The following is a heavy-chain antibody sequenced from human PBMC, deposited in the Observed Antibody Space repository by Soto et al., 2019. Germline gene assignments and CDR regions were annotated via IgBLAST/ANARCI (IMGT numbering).Heavy chain of an antibody. Sequence: GASVKVSCKASGYTFTSYYMHWVRQAPGQGLEWMGIINPSGGSTSYAQKFQGRVTMTRDTSTSTVYMELSSLRSEDTAVYYCAREAGRSYCSSTSCYYYYGMDVWGQGTTVTVSS. D-gene: IGHD2-2*01. CDR3: AREAGRSYCSSTSCYYYYGMDV. CDR2: INPSGGST. J-gene: IGHJ6*02. V-gene: IGHV1-46*01. CDR1: GYTFTSYY.